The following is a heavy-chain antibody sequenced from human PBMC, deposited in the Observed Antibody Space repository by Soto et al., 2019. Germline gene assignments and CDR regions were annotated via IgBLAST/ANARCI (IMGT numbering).Heavy chain of an antibody. V-gene: IGHV3-66*01. CDR2: IFSDGST. CDR3: ARDPLQVFGY. Sequence: EVQVVESGGGLVQPGGSLRLSCAASGFTVSNNYMSWVRQAPGKGLEWISVIFSDGSTYYADSVKGRFTISRDNSENTLYLQINSLKAEDTAVYYCARDPLQVFGYWGQGTLVTVSS. CDR1: GFTVSNNY. J-gene: IGHJ4*02.